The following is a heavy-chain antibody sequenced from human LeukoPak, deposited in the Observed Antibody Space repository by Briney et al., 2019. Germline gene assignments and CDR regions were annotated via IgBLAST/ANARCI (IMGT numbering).Heavy chain of an antibody. CDR1: GGSISSYY. V-gene: IGHV4-59*01. J-gene: IGHJ4*02. D-gene: IGHD6-13*01. CDR2: IYYSGST. Sequence: SETLSLTCTVSGGSISSYYWSWIRQPPGKGLEWIGYIYYSGSTHYNPSLKSRVTISLDTSKDQFSLKLTSVTAADTAVYYCARDMGSAAGHDYWGQGTLVTVSS. CDR3: ARDMGSAAGHDY.